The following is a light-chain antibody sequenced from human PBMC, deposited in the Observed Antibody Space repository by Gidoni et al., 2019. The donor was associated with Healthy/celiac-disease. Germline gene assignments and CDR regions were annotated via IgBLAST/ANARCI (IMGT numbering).Light chain of an antibody. V-gene: IGKV3-15*01. CDR1: QSVSSN. CDR3: QQYNNWPQT. CDR2: GAS. Sequence: EIVMTQSPATLSVSPGERATLACRASQSVSSNLAWSQQQPGQAPRLLIYGASTRATGIPARFSGSGSGTEFTLTISRLQSEYFAVYYCQQYNNWPQTFGQXTKVEIK. J-gene: IGKJ1*01.